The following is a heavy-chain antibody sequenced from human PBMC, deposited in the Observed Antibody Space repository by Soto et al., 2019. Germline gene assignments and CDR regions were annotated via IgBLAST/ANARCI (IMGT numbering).Heavy chain of an antibody. CDR2: IHSDGST. D-gene: IGHD1-20*01. J-gene: IGHJ4*02. CDR1: GFTVSSNY. Sequence: GGSLRLSCVVSGFTVSSNYMSWVRQAPGKGLEWVSVIHSDGSTYYADSVKGRFTISRDNSKNTLYLQMNSLRAEDTAVYYCAKPLTGTSLPYYFDYWGQGTLVTVSS. CDR3: AKPLTGTSLPYYFDY. V-gene: IGHV3-66*04.